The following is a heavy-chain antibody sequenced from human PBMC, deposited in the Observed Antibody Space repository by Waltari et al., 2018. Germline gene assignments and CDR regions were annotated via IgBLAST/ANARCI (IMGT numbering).Heavy chain of an antibody. D-gene: IGHD5-18*01. V-gene: IGHV3-7*01. Sequence: EVQLVESGGGLVQTGGSLRLSCAASGFTFRRYWISWVRQAPGKGLEWLANINHDGSGKFFLGSVKGRFTISRDNAKNSVYLQMNSLTGEDTAVYYCATSLDAAGNDWGQGTLVTVSS. J-gene: IGHJ4*02. CDR3: ATSLDAAGND. CDR1: GFTFRRYW. CDR2: INHDGSGK.